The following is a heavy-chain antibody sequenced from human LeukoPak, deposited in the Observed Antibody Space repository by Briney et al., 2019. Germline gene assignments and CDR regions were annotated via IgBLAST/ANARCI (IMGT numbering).Heavy chain of an antibody. CDR1: GFTFSSYG. V-gene: IGHV3-33*01. CDR3: AREPTRGLYYYYGMDV. CDR2: IWYGGSNK. D-gene: IGHD3-10*01. J-gene: IGHJ6*02. Sequence: GGSLRLSRAASGFTFSSYGMHWVRQAPGKGLEWVAVIWYGGSNKYYADSVKGRFTISRDNSKNTLYLQMNSLRAEDTAVYYCAREPTRGLYYYYGMDVWGQGTTVTVSS.